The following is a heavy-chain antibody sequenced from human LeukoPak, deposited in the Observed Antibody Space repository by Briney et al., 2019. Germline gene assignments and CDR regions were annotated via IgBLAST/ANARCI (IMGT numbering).Heavy chain of an antibody. Sequence: GGSLRLSCAASGFTFSSYAMSWVRQAPGKGLEWVSAISGSGGSTYYVDSVKGRFTISRDNSKNTLYLQMNSLRAEDTAVYYCAKEGGYNLGDYYYYGMDVWGQGTTVTVSS. CDR1: GFTFSSYA. CDR3: AKEGGYNLGDYYYYGMDV. CDR2: ISGSGGST. D-gene: IGHD5-12*01. J-gene: IGHJ6*02. V-gene: IGHV3-23*01.